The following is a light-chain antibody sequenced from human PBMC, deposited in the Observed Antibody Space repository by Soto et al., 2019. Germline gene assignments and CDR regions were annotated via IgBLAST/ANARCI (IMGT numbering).Light chain of an antibody. CDR2: DVS. V-gene: IGLV2-14*03. CDR1: SSDVGGYNY. CDR3: SSYTTSNTRQIV. J-gene: IGLJ1*01. Sequence: QSALTQPAYVSGSPGQSITISCTGTSSDVGGYNYVSWYQHHPGKAPKLIIYDVSNRSSGVSNRFSGSKSGNTASLTISGLQPEDEADYYCSSYTTSNTRQIVFGTGTKVTVL.